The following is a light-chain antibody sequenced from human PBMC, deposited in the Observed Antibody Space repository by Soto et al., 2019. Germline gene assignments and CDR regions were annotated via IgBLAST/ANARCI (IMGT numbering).Light chain of an antibody. CDR2: DAS. Sequence: DIQMTQSPSTLSASVGDRVTITCRASQSISTSLAWFRQKPGKAPKLLINDASNLESGVPSRFSGSVSGTEFTLTISSLQPDDFATYFCQQYNTDPWTFGQGTEVDTK. CDR3: QQYNTDPWT. CDR1: QSISTS. V-gene: IGKV1-5*01. J-gene: IGKJ1*01.